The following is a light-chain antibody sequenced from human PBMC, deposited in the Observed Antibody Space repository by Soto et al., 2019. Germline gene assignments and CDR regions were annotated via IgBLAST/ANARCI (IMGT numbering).Light chain of an antibody. CDR3: QQNDNWPGT. J-gene: IGKJ1*01. Sequence: EIAMTQSPAPLSVSPGERATLSCKASQSISSNLAWYQQKPGQAPRLIIYGASTRANGIPARFSGSGSGTECTLTISSLQSEDVAVYYCQQNDNWPGTFGQGTKVDIK. CDR2: GAS. V-gene: IGKV3D-15*01. CDR1: QSISSN.